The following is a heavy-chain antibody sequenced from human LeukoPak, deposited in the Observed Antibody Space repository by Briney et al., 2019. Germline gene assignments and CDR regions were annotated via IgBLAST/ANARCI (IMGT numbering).Heavy chain of an antibody. V-gene: IGHV4-34*01. J-gene: IGHJ6*02. D-gene: IGHD1-26*01. CDR2: INHSGST. CDR1: GGSFSGYY. Sequence: SETLSLTCAVYGGSFSGYYWSWIRQPPGKGLEWIGEINHSGSTNYNPSLKSRVTISVDTSKNQFSLKLSSVTAADTAVYYCARVSGDSLYYYGMDVWGHGTTVTVSS. CDR3: ARVSGDSLYYYGMDV.